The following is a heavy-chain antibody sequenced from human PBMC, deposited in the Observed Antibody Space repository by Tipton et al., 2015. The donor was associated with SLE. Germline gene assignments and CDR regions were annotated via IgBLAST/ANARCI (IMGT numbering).Heavy chain of an antibody. CDR3: ARVASYDGSGYYLDWFDP. V-gene: IGHV4-59*08. CDR2: IYYSGSP. Sequence: TLSLTCTVSSGSISSYYWSWIRQPPGKGLERIGYIYYSGSPNYNPSLKSRVTMSLDTSKNQFSLKLSPVTAADTAVYYCARVASYDGSGYYLDWFDPWGQGTLVTVSS. D-gene: IGHD3-22*01. J-gene: IGHJ5*02. CDR1: SGSISSYY.